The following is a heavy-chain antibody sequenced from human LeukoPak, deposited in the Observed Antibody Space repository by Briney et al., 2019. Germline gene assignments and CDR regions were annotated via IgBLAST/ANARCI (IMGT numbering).Heavy chain of an antibody. Sequence: KSSGTLSLTCAVSGGSISSYYWSWIRQPPGKGLEWIGYIYYSGSTNYNPSLKSRVTISVDTSKNQFSLKLSSVTAADTAVYYCASYSSWYYYGMDVWGQGTTVTVSS. V-gene: IGHV4-59*08. J-gene: IGHJ6*02. CDR3: ASYSSWYYYGMDV. CDR1: GGSISSYY. D-gene: IGHD6-13*01. CDR2: IYYSGST.